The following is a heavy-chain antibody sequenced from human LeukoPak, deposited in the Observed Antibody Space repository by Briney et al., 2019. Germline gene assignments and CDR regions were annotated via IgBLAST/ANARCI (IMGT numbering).Heavy chain of an antibody. Sequence: SETLSLTCAVYGGSFSGYYWSWIRQPPGKGLEWIGEINHSGSTNYNPSLKSRVTISIDTSKNQFSLRLTSVTAADTAVYYCAFEGGDLKRFDYWGQGTLVTVSS. CDR3: AFEGGDLKRFDY. CDR2: INHSGST. CDR1: GGSFSGYY. J-gene: IGHJ4*02. V-gene: IGHV4-34*01. D-gene: IGHD2-21*01.